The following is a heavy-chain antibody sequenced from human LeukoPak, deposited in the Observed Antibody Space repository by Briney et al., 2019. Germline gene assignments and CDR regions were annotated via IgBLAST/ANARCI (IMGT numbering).Heavy chain of an antibody. CDR3: ARDPPNGNFDY. D-gene: IGHD1-1*01. CDR1: GIIFSDSY. V-gene: IGHV3-11*01. J-gene: IGHJ4*02. CDR2: ISNSGTAT. Sequence: GGSLRLSCIASGIIFSDSYMSWIRQAPGKGLEWASYISNSGTATYYADSVKGRFTISRDNAKNSLYLQMNSLRVEDTAVYYCARDPPNGNFDYWGQGTLVAVSS.